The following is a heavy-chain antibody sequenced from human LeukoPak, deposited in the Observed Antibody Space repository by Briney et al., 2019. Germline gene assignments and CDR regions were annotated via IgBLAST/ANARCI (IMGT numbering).Heavy chain of an antibody. D-gene: IGHD3-22*01. J-gene: IGHJ4*02. Sequence: ASVKVSCKASGYTFTSYGISWVRQARGQGLEWMGWISAYNGNTNYAQKLQGRVTMTTDTSTSTAYMELRSLRSDDTAVYYCARVADYDSSGYYLYWGQGTLVTVSS. CDR2: ISAYNGNT. CDR3: ARVADYDSSGYYLY. CDR1: GYTFTSYG. V-gene: IGHV1-18*01.